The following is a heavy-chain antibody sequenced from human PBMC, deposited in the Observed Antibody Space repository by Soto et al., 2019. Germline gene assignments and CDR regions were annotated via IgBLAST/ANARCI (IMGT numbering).Heavy chain of an antibody. CDR2: IYWDDDK. Sequence: QITLKESGPTLVKPTQTLTLTCTFSGFSLSTSEVGVGWIRQPPGKALEWLALIYWDDDKRYSPSLKSRLTITKGTSKNQVVLTMTNMDPVDTATYYCAHRGMVVAATHFDYWGQGTLVTVSS. D-gene: IGHD2-15*01. CDR1: GFSLSTSEVG. J-gene: IGHJ4*02. CDR3: AHRGMVVAATHFDY. V-gene: IGHV2-5*02.